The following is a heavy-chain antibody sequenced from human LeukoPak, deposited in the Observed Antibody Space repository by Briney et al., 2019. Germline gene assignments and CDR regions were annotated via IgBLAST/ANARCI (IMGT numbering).Heavy chain of an antibody. D-gene: IGHD1-26*01. CDR1: GFTFSSYE. CDR3: ARDLNSYSGSYYLMDY. V-gene: IGHV3-48*03. Sequence: PGGSLRLSCAASGFTFSSYEMNWVRQAPGKGLEWVSYISSSGSTIYYADSVKGRFTIFRDNAKNSLYLQMNSLRAEDTAVYYCARDLNSYSGSYYLMDYWGQGTLVTVSS. J-gene: IGHJ4*02. CDR2: ISSSGSTI.